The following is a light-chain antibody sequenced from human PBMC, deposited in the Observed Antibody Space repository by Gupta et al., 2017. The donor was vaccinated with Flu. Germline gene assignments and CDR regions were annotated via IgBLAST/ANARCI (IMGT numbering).Light chain of an antibody. J-gene: IGKJ2*01. CDR2: KAS. V-gene: IGKV1-5*03. CDR1: QSISSW. Sequence: DIQMTQSSSTLSASVGDRVTITCRASQSISSWLAWYQQKPGKAPKLLIYKASSLESGVPSRFSGSGSGTEFTLTISSLQPDDFATYYCQQYNSYQDTFGQGTKLEIK. CDR3: QQYNSYQDT.